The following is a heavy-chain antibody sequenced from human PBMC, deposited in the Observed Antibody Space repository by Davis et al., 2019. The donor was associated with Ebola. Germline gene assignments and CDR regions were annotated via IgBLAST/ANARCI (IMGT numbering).Heavy chain of an antibody. J-gene: IGHJ5*02. CDR3: ARDLSMIFGANWFDP. CDR1: RYTFTDYY. V-gene: IGHV1-2*02. CDR2: INPNSGGT. Sequence: ASVKVSCKASRYTFTDYYMHWVRQAPGQGLEWMGWINPNSGGTNYAQKFQGRVTMTRDTSISTAYMELSRLRSDDTAVYYCARDLSMIFGANWFDPWGQGTLVTVSS. D-gene: IGHD3/OR15-3a*01.